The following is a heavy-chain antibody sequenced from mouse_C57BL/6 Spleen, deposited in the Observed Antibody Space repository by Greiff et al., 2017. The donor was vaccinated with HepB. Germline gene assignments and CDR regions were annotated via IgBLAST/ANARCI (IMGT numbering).Heavy chain of an antibody. J-gene: IGHJ1*03. V-gene: IGHV1-72*01. CDR2: IDPNSGGT. CDR1: GYTFTSYW. Sequence: QVQLQLPGAELVKPGASVKLSCKASGYTFTSYWMHWVKQRPGRGLEWIGRIDPNSGGTKYNEKFKSKATLTVDKPSSTAYMQLSSLTSEDSAVYYCARGPITTVVAHWYFDVWGTGTTVTVSS. D-gene: IGHD1-1*01. CDR3: ARGPITTVVAHWYFDV.